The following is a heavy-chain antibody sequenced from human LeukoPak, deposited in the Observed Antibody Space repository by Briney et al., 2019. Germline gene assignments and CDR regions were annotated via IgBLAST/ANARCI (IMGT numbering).Heavy chain of an antibody. V-gene: IGHV1-8*01. J-gene: IGHJ6*02. CDR3: ARFTRSDITIFGVVIPANYYYGMDV. Sequence: ASVKVSCKASGYTFTSYDINWVRQATGQGLEWMGWMNPNSGNTGYAQKFQGRVTMTRNTSISTAYMELSSLRSEDTAVYYCARFTRSDITIFGVVIPANYYYGMDVWGQGTTVTVS. D-gene: IGHD3-3*01. CDR1: GYTFTSYD. CDR2: MNPNSGNT.